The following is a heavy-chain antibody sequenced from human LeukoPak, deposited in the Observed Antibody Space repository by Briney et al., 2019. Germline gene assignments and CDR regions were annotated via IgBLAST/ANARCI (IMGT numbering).Heavy chain of an antibody. CDR3: ARQVYYCSSTSCYITGLFDY. Sequence: SGTLSLTCAVSGYSISSGYYWGWIRQPPGKGLEWIGSIYHSGSTYYNPSLKSRVTISVDTSKNQFSLKLSSVTAADTAVYYCARQVYYCSSTSCYITGLFDYWGQGTLVTVSS. J-gene: IGHJ4*02. CDR1: GYSISSGYY. V-gene: IGHV4-38-2*01. CDR2: IYHSGST. D-gene: IGHD2-2*02.